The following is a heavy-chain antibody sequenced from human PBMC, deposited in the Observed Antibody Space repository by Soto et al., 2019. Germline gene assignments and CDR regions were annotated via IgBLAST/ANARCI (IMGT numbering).Heavy chain of an antibody. CDR1: GFTFSSYA. CDR3: ASLERGSIADPS. J-gene: IGHJ4*02. CDR2: ISGSGGST. Sequence: GSLRLSCAASGFTFSSYAMSWVRQAPGKGLEWVSAISGSGGSTYYADSVKGRFTISRDNSKNTLYLQMNSLRAEDTAVYYCASLERGSIADPSRGQGTLVTVSS. D-gene: IGHD6-13*01. V-gene: IGHV3-23*01.